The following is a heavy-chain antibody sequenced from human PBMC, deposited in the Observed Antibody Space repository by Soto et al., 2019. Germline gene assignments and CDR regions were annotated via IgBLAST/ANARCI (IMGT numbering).Heavy chain of an antibody. D-gene: IGHD2-21*01. J-gene: IGHJ4*02. CDR3: LPLKNYAESGDFYSFHS. V-gene: IGHV5-51*01. CDR1: GYDFTHYW. Sequence: GESLKISCQRSGYDFTHYWVAWVRQTPGKGLEWMGVIYPGDAETRYSPSFQGRVTFSVDKSIDTAYLHLSSLEASDTAIYYCLPLKNYAESGDFYSFHSRGQAARVTV. CDR2: IYPGDAET.